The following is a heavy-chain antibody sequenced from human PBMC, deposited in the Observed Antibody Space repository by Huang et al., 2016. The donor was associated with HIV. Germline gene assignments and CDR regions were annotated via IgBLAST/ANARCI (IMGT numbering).Heavy chain of an antibody. CDR2: VYQSGST. V-gene: IGHV4-39*01. J-gene: IGHJ4*02. D-gene: IGHD6-13*01. Sequence: QLQLQESGPGQVKPSETLSLTCPVSGDFISSTNYYWGWIRQSPGKGLEWVGSVYQSGSTNYTPPLKIRVTVSVDTSRNQFSLRLNSVTAADTAVYYCASQHIGAAATWFWGRGTQVAVSS. CDR3: ASQHIGAAATWF. CDR1: GDFISSTNYY.